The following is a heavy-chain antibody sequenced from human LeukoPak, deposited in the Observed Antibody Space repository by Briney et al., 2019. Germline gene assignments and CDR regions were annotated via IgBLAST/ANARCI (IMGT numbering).Heavy chain of an antibody. V-gene: IGHV1-46*01. D-gene: IGHD5-24*01. Sequence: ASVKVSCKASGYTFTSYYMHWVRQAPGQGLEWMGIINPSGGSTSYAQKFQGRVTMTRDTSTSTVYMELRNLRPEDTAVYYCARDPDGRSAFDIWGQGTMVTVSS. CDR2: INPSGGST. J-gene: IGHJ3*02. CDR1: GYTFTSYY. CDR3: ARDPDGRSAFDI.